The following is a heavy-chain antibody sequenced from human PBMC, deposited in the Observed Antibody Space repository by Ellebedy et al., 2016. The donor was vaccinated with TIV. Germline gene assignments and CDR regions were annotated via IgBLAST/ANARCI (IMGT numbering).Heavy chain of an antibody. CDR1: GFTFSSYW. Sequence: GESLKISXAASGFTFSSYWMHWVRQAPGKGLMWVSRISSEGSTTTYADSARGQFTISRDNAKNTLYLQMNSLRAEDTAVYYCARGDGSSGWYFDYWGQGTLVTVSS. J-gene: IGHJ4*02. CDR2: ISSEGSTT. D-gene: IGHD6-19*01. V-gene: IGHV3-74*03. CDR3: ARGDGSSGWYFDY.